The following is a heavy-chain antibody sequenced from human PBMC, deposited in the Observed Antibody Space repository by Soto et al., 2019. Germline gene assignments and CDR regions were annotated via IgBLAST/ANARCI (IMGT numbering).Heavy chain of an antibody. V-gene: IGHV3-33*01. CDR2: KWYDGSNK. CDR1: GFTFSSYG. J-gene: IGHJ5*02. Sequence: QSGGSLRLSCAASGFTFSSYGMHWVRQAPGKGLEWVAVKWYDGSNKYYAESVKGRFTNSRDNSKNTLFLQLNSLRAEDTAVYYCARDQGVDYANWFDPWGQGT. D-gene: IGHD4-17*01. CDR3: ARDQGVDYANWFDP.